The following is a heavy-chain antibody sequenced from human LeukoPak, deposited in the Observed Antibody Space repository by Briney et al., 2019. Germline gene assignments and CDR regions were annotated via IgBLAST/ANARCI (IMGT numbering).Heavy chain of an antibody. CDR3: ARQKAGLLNTFDY. J-gene: IGHJ4*02. D-gene: IGHD2-15*01. CDR2: IYPGDSDT. CDR1: GYSFTSYW. V-gene: IGHV5-51*01. Sequence: GESLKISCKGSGYSFTSYWIGWVRQMPGKGLGWMGIIYPGDSDTRYSPSFQGQVTTSADKSITTAYLQWSSLKASDTAMYYCARQKAGLLNTFDYWGQGTLVTVSS.